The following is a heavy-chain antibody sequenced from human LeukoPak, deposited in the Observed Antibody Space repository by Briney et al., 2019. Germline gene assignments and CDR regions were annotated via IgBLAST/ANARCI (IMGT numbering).Heavy chain of an antibody. CDR2: INHSGST. D-gene: IGHD5-24*01. V-gene: IGHV4-34*01. J-gene: IGHJ4*02. CDR3: ARVGRDGYNRRFDY. Sequence: SETLSLTCAVYGGSFSGYYWSWIRQPPGKGLEWIGEINHSGSTNYNPSLKSRVTISVDTSKNQFSLTLSSVTAADTAVYYCARVGRDGYNRRFDYWGQGTLVTVSS. CDR1: GGSFSGYY.